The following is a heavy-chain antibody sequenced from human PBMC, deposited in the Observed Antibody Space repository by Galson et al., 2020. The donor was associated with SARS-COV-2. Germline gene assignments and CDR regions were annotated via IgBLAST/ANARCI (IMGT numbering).Heavy chain of an antibody. CDR2: IYHTGST. Sequence: SETLSLTCAVSGGSITSGGYSWSWIRQPPGKGLEWIGYIYHTGSTYYRPSLKSRVIISVDRSKNQCSLKLRSVTAADTAMYYCARDNYGSLRSSHYFDPWGQGTLVTVSS. J-gene: IGHJ5*02. V-gene: IGHV4-30-2*01. D-gene: IGHD3-10*01. CDR1: GGSITSGGYS. CDR3: ARDNYGSLRSSHYFDP.